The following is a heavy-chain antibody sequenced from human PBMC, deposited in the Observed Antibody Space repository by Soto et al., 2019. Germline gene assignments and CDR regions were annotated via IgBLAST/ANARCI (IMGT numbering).Heavy chain of an antibody. Sequence: QVQLVQSGAEVKKPGASVKVSCKASGYTFTSYDINWVRQATGQGPEWMGWMNPNSGNTGYAQKFRGRVTMTRNTPISTAYMELSNLRSEDTAVYYCARGVVPADIFRYFDLWGRGTLVTVSS. D-gene: IGHD2-2*01. CDR1: GYTFTSYD. CDR2: MNPNSGNT. J-gene: IGHJ2*01. V-gene: IGHV1-8*01. CDR3: ARGVVPADIFRYFDL.